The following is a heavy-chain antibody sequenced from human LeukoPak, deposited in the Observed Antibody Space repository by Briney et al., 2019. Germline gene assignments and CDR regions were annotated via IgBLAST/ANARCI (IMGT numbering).Heavy chain of an antibody. D-gene: IGHD5-18*01. V-gene: IGHV4-39*01. CDR3: ARHSYGTFDY. Sequence: SETLSLTCTVSGYTINTKSYYWGWIRQPPGKGLEWIGSIYYSGNTYYNPSLKSRVTLSIDTSKNQFSLRLSSVTAADTAVYYCARHSYGTFDYWGQGTLVTVSS. J-gene: IGHJ4*02. CDR1: GYTINTKSYY. CDR2: IYYSGNT.